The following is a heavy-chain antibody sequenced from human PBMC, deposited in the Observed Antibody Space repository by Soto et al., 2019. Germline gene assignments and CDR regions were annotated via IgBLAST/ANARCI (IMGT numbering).Heavy chain of an antibody. CDR2: IKSKTDGGTT. V-gene: IGHV3-15*07. Sequence: PGGSLRLSCGASGFTFRNAWLNWVRQAPGKGLEWVGRIKSKTDGGTTDYAAPVKGRFTISRDDSKNTLYLQMNSLKTEDTAVYYCTTDMVTLPLDCWGQGILVTVSS. CDR3: TTDMVTLPLDC. J-gene: IGHJ4*01. D-gene: IGHD5-18*01. CDR1: GFTFRNAW.